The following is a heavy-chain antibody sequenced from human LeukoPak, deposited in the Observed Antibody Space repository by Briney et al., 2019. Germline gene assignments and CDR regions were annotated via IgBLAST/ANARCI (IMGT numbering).Heavy chain of an antibody. CDR1: GFTFSGYW. CDR2: INSDGGST. J-gene: IGHJ6*03. V-gene: IGHV3-74*01. CDR3: ARAGGLGIQNYYYYMDV. Sequence: GGSLRLSCAASGFTFSGYWMHWVRQAPGKGLVWVSRINSDGGSTSYADSVKGRFTISRDNAKNTLYLQMNSLRAEDTAVYYCARAGGLGIQNYYYYMDVWGKGTTVTVSS. D-gene: IGHD7-27*01.